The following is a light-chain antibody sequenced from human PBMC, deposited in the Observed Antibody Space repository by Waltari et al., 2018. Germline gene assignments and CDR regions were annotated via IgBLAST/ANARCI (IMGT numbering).Light chain of an antibody. CDR3: SSYTSSNTLV. V-gene: IGLV2-14*03. J-gene: IGLJ2*01. CDR1: SSDVGGYNY. Sequence: QSALTQPASVPGSPGQSITISCTGTSSDVGGYNYVSWYQQHPGKAPKLMIYDVSNRPSGVSNRFSGSKSGNTASLTISGLQAEDEADYYCSSYTSSNTLVFGGGTKLTVL. CDR2: DVS.